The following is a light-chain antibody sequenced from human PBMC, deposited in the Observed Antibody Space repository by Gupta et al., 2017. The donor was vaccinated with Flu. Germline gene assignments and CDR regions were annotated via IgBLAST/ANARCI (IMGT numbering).Light chain of an antibody. Sequence: QSDLTQPASVSGSPGQAMTISCTGVTGGPEYVSWYQQYQGKAPTLMIYELTYRPSGVSDRFSGSKSGNTSSLTLSCLQADDKAYYYCSSYAGYTIDFGGGTKLTVL. V-gene: IGLV2-14*01. J-gene: IGLJ2*01. CDR1: TGGPEY. CDR2: ELT. CDR3: SSYAGYTID.